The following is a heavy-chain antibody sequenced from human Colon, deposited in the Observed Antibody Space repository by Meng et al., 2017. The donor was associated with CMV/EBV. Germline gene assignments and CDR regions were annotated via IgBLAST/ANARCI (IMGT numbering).Heavy chain of an antibody. CDR1: GFTFSSFG. CDR3: AKDHGSTNTCLDY. Sequence: GESLKISCAASGFTFSSFGMSWVRQAPGKGLERVLGITDGGRSIYHADSAKGRFTISRDNSKGTLYLEMSSLRAEDTAVYYCAKDHGSTNTCLDYWGQGTLVTVSS. V-gene: IGHV3-23*01. D-gene: IGHD2-2*01. CDR2: ITDGGRSI. J-gene: IGHJ4*02.